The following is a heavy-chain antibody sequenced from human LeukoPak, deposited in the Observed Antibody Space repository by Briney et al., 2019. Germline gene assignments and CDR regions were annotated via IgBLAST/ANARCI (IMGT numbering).Heavy chain of an antibody. D-gene: IGHD3-10*01. CDR2: IKQDGSEK. CDR1: GFTFSSYW. V-gene: IGHV3-7*01. Sequence: PGGSLRLSCAASGFTFSSYWMSWVRQAPGKGLEWVGNIKQDGSEKYYVDSVKGRFTISRDNAKNSLYLQMNSLRAEDTAVYYCARLGTYGSGSYSSFDAFDIWGQGTMVTVSS. J-gene: IGHJ3*02. CDR3: ARLGTYGSGSYSSFDAFDI.